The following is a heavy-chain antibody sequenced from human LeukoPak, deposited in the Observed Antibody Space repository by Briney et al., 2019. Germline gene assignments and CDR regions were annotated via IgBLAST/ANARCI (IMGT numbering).Heavy chain of an antibody. D-gene: IGHD2-15*01. CDR1: GGSFSGYY. CDR2: INHSGST. J-gene: IGHJ4*02. V-gene: IGHV4-34*01. CDR3: ARDEYCSGGSCYSGGGFDY. Sequence: SETLSLTCAVYGGSFSGYYWSWISQPPGKGLEWIGEINHSGSTNYNPSLKSRITISVDTSKNQFSLKLSSVTAADTAVYYCARDEYCSGGSCYSGGGFDYWGQGTLVTVSS.